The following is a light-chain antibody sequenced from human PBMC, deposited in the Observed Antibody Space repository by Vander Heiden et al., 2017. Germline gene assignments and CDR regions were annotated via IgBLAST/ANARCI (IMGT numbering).Light chain of an antibody. CDR2: DAS. V-gene: IGKV1-33*01. Sequence: DIQITQSPSSLSASVESRVTITCQATQDINKYLNWYQQKPGKAPKLLIYDASFLETGVSSRFSGSGSGTDFTLTINNLHPEDIATYYCQRDDNYRHTFGQGTKLEIK. CDR1: QDINKY. CDR3: QRDDNYRHT. J-gene: IGKJ2*01.